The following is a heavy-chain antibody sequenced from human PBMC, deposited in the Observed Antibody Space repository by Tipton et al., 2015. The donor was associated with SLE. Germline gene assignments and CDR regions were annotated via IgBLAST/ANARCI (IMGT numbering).Heavy chain of an antibody. CDR1: GYTFTSYY. D-gene: IGHD6-13*01. CDR2: INPSGGST. CDR3: ARAELEYSSSWWSS. J-gene: IGHJ4*02. Sequence: QLVQSGAEVKKPGASVKVSCKASGYTFTSYYMHWVRQAPGQGLEWMGIINPSGGSTSYAQKFQGRVTMTRNTSISTAYMELSSRRSEDTAVYYCARAELEYSSSWWSSWGQGTLVTVSS. V-gene: IGHV1-46*01.